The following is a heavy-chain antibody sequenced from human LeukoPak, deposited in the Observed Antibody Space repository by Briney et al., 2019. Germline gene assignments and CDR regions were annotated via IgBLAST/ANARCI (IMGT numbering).Heavy chain of an antibody. D-gene: IGHD6-19*01. Sequence: GGSLRLSCAASGFTFSSYWMHWVRQAPGKGLVWVSRMNSGGSSTSYADSVKGRFTISRDNAKNTLYLQMNSLRAEDTAVYYCAKEERSNSGWPFDYWGQGTLVTVSS. CDR3: AKEERSNSGWPFDY. CDR1: GFTFSSYW. J-gene: IGHJ4*02. CDR2: MNSGGSST. V-gene: IGHV3-74*01.